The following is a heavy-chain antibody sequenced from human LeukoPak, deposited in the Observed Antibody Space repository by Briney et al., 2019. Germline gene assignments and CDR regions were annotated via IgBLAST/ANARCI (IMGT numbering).Heavy chain of an antibody. V-gene: IGHV3-23*01. D-gene: IGHD2-15*01. J-gene: IGHJ4*02. CDR2: ISGSADAT. CDR1: GFTFGAYA. Sequence: GGSLRLSCAVSGFTFGAYAMSWVRQPPGKGLEWVSGISGSADATWYADSVKGRFTISRDNSKNTVNVQMNSPRPEDTAVYYCAKCSGSSCYSSGAFDNWGQGTLVTVSS. CDR3: AKCSGSSCYSSGAFDN.